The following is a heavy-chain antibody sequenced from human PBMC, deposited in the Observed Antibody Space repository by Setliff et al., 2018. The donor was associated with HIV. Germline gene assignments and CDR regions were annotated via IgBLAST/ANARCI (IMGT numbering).Heavy chain of an antibody. V-gene: IGHV4-4*07. CDR1: GDSISNYY. CDR3: ARITDPRYNYSDP. J-gene: IGHJ5*02. CDR2: VYTSGTT. Sequence: PSETLSLTCTVSGDSISNYYWSWIRQPAGKGLEWIGRVYTSGTTNYNPSLKSRVTMSVDTSKNQISLKLRSVTAADTAVYYCARITDPRYNYSDPRGQGTQVTVSS. D-gene: IGHD3-10*01.